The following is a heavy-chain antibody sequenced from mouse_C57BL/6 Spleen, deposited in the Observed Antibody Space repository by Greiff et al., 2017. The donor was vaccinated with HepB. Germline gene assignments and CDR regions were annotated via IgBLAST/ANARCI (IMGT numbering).Heavy chain of an antibody. CDR3: ATPGTTVVATDWYFDV. D-gene: IGHD1-1*01. V-gene: IGHV1-39*01. Sequence: EVQLQQSGPELVKPGASVKISCKASGYSFTDYNMNWVKQSNGKSLEWIGVINPNYGTTSYNQKFKGKATLTVDQSSSTAYMQLNSLTSEDSAVYYCATPGTTVVATDWYFDVWGTGTTVTVSS. J-gene: IGHJ1*03. CDR1: GYSFTDYN. CDR2: INPNYGTT.